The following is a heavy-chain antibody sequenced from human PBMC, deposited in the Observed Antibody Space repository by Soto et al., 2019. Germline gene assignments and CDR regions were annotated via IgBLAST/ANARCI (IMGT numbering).Heavy chain of an antibody. CDR3: ARGGSEDIVVVPAAPSGWFDP. J-gene: IGHJ5*02. Sequence: SETLSLTCAVYGGSFSGYYWSRIRQPPGKGLEWIGEINHSGSTNYNPSLKSRVTISVDTSKNQFSLKLSSVTAADTAVYYCARGGSEDIVVVPAAPSGWFDPWGQGTLVTVSS. D-gene: IGHD2-2*01. CDR2: INHSGST. CDR1: GGSFSGYY. V-gene: IGHV4-34*01.